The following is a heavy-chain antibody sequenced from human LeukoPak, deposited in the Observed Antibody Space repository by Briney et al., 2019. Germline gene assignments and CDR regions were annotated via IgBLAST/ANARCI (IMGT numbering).Heavy chain of an antibody. CDR2: INHSGST. V-gene: IGHV4-34*01. Sequence: SETLSLTCAVYGGSFSGYYWSWIRQPPGKGLEWIGEINHSGSTNYNPSLKSRVTISVDTSKNQCSLKLSSVTAADTAVYYCARGLWIQLWLPRYAFDIWGQGTMVTVSS. D-gene: IGHD5-18*01. CDR3: ARGLWIQLWLPRYAFDI. J-gene: IGHJ3*02. CDR1: GGSFSGYY.